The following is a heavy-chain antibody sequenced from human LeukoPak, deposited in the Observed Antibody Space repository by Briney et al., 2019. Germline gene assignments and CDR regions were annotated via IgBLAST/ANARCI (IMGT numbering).Heavy chain of an antibody. CDR3: ARRLTATNAFDI. Sequence: PSETLSLRCSVSGGSISSGFYSWGWIRQPQGKGLEWIGSIYKTGNTYDPSLKSRVTISIDTSKNQLSLNLSSVTAADTAVYYCARRLTATNAFDIWGQGTMVTVSS. D-gene: IGHD2-15*01. V-gene: IGHV4-39*01. J-gene: IGHJ3*02. CDR2: IYKTGNT. CDR1: GGSISSGFYS.